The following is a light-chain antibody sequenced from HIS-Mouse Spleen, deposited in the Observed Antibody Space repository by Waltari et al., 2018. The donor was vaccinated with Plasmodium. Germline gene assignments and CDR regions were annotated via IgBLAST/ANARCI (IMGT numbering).Light chain of an antibody. CDR2: GGS. Sequence: QSALTQPASVSGSPGQSITISCTGTSNDVWSYNLVSWYQQHPGQAPKLMYYGGSKRPSGVSNRFSGSKSGNTASLTSSGLQAEDEADYYCCSYAGSSTYVFGTGTKVTVL. J-gene: IGLJ1*01. CDR1: SNDVWSYNL. CDR3: CSYAGSSTYV. V-gene: IGLV2-23*01.